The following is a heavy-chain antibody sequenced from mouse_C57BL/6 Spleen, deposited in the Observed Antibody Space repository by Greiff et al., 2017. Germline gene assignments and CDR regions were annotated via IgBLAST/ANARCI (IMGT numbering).Heavy chain of an antibody. CDR3: TRDGYLFAY. CDR2: ISTGGDYT. J-gene: IGHJ3*01. V-gene: IGHV5-9-1*02. CDR1: GFTFSSSA. D-gene: IGHD2-3*01. Sequence: EVKLVESVEGLVKPGGSLKLSCAASGFTFSSSAMSWVRQTPEKRLEWVAYISTGGDYTYYAATVKGRFTISRDNATYTLYLQMSTQKSEDTDMDYCTRDGYLFAYWGQGTLVTVSA.